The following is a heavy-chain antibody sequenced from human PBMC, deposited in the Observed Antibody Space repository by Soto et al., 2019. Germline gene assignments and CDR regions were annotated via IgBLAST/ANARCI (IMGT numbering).Heavy chain of an antibody. D-gene: IGHD1-1*01. V-gene: IGHV3-66*01. Sequence: EVQLVESGGGLVQPGGSLRLSCAVSGFSVSSNYMSWVRQAPGKGLEWVSVIDNGGSTYYADSVKGRITISRDNSKNTLYLQMNSLRAEDTAVYYCARDGPERAVAHWGQGTLVTVSS. CDR1: GFSVSSNY. J-gene: IGHJ4*02. CDR2: IDNGGST. CDR3: ARDGPERAVAH.